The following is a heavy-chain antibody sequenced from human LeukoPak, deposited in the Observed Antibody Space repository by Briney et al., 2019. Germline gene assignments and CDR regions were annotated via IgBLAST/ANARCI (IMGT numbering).Heavy chain of an antibody. CDR1: GASLSGFY. J-gene: IGHJ6*03. V-gene: IGHV4-34*01. D-gene: IGHD5-12*01. Sequence: SESLSLTCDVNGASLSGFYWSRIRQTPGKGLEWIGEVKLSGSTNYNPSLKSRVSMSVDTSKNQFSLRVRSATAADTAVYYCARGRYSGYDKSYYYFFMDVWGTGTTVTV. CDR2: VKLSGST. CDR3: ARGRYSGYDKSYYYFFMDV.